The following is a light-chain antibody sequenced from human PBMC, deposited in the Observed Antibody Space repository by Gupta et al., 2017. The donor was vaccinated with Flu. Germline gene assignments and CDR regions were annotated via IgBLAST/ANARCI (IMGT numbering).Light chain of an antibody. CDR1: STDVGGYDY. CDR3: SSYTSTKIWV. J-gene: IGLJ3*02. Sequence: QAALTQHASVSGSPGQSITISCTGTSTDVGGYDYVSWYQHNPGKAPKLMIYEVRNRPSGVSNRFSGSKSGNTASLTISGLQAEDEADYYCSSYTSTKIWVFGGGTKLTVL. CDR2: EVR. V-gene: IGLV2-14*01.